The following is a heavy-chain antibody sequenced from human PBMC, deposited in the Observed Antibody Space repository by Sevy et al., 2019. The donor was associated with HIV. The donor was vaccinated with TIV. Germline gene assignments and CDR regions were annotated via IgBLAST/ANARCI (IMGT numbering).Heavy chain of an antibody. CDR1: GVSISSGAYS. CDR2: IYHTGNT. V-gene: IGHV4-30-2*01. J-gene: IGHJ3*02. D-gene: IGHD4-17*01. CDR3: ARDGGTMTTPGSFDI. Sequence: SETLSLTCAVSGVSISSGAYSWNWIRQPPGKGLEWIGYIYHTGNTYYNPSLKSRITISLDRSKNQFSLRLSSLTAADTAVYFCARDGGTMTTPGSFDIWGQGTMVTVSS.